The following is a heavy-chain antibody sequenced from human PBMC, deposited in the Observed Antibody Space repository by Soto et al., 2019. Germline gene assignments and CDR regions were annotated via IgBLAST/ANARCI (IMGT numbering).Heavy chain of an antibody. D-gene: IGHD4-17*01. CDR1: GFTFSSYG. CDR3: ARGRPLQDYFGAREYAFDI. V-gene: IGHV3-33*01. CDR2: IWYDGSNK. Sequence: GGSLRLSCAASGFTFSSYGMHWVRQAPGKGLEWVAVIWYDGSNKYYADSVKGRFTISRDNSKNTLYLQMNSLRAEDTAVYYCARGRPLQDYFGAREYAFDIWGQGTMVTVSS. J-gene: IGHJ3*02.